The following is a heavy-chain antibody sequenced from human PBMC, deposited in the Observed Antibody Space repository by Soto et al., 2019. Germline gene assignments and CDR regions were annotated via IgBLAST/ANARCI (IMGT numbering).Heavy chain of an antibody. CDR2: ISFDGNNK. D-gene: IGHD3-22*01. Sequence: QVQLVQTGGGVVLPGRSLSLSCAASGFRFSDYGMHWVRQAPGKGLEWVAVISFDGNNKYYADSVKGRFTISRDNSKNTLYLQMEGLRVEDTAVYYCARGGRSGSSGYYNPSFDYWGQGTLVSVSS. J-gene: IGHJ4*02. CDR3: ARGGRSGSSGYYNPSFDY. V-gene: IGHV3-30*03. CDR1: GFRFSDYG.